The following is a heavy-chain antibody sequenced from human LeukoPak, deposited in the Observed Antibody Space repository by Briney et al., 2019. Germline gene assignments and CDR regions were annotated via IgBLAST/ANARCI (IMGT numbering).Heavy chain of an antibody. V-gene: IGHV4-4*07. CDR3: ARGIAVAPQRYYYYGMDV. Sequence: SETLSLTCTVSDGSMSNNYWTWIRQPAGKGLEWIGRMYGSGIADYNPSLKSRVTMSADTSKNLFSLKLSSVTAADTAVYYCARGIAVAPQRYYYYGMDVWGQGTTVTVSS. D-gene: IGHD6-19*01. CDR1: DGSMSNNY. J-gene: IGHJ6*02. CDR2: MYGSGIA.